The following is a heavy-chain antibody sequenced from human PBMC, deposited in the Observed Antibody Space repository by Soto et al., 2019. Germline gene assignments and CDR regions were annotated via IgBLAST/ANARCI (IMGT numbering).Heavy chain of an antibody. CDR3: ASSFITTVGTTG. J-gene: IGHJ4*02. CDR1: GFTFSNYG. V-gene: IGHV3-48*01. D-gene: IGHD1-1*01. CDR2: ISSSSSTI. Sequence: EVQLVESGGGLVQPGGSLRLSCVASGFTFSNYGMNWVRQAPGKGLEWVSHISSSSSTIYYAESVKGRFTISRDNAKNSLYMQMNSLRGEDTAVYYCASSFITTVGTTGWGQGTLVTVS.